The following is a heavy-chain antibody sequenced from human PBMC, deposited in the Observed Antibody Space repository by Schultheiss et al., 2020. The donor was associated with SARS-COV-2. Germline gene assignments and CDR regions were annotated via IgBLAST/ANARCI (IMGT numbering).Heavy chain of an antibody. CDR1: GYTFTGYY. CDR2: INPNSGGT. J-gene: IGHJ4*02. V-gene: IGHV1-2*02. D-gene: IGHD1-7*01. CDR3: ARDRGERYNWNYVADY. Sequence: ASVKVSCKASGYTFTGYYMHWVRQAPGQGLEWMGWINPNSGGTNYAQKFQGRVTMTRDTSISTAYMELSRLRSDDTAVYYCARDRGERYNWNYVADYWGQGTLVTGSS.